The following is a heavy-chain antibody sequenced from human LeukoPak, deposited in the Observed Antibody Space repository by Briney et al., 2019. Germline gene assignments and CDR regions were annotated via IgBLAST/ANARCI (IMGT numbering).Heavy chain of an antibody. Sequence: SETLSLPCTVSGGSISSYYWSWIRQPAGKGLEWIGRIYTSGSTNYNPSLKSRVTMSVDTSKNQFSLKLSSVTAADTAVYYCARVASYYYDSSGYIDGYYMDVWGKGTTVTVSS. V-gene: IGHV4-4*07. CDR3: ARVASYYYDSSGYIDGYYMDV. J-gene: IGHJ6*03. CDR2: IYTSGST. CDR1: GGSISSYY. D-gene: IGHD3-22*01.